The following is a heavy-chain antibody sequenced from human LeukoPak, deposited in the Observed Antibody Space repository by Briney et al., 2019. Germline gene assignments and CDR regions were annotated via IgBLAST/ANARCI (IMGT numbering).Heavy chain of an antibody. CDR3: AKDTIFGVVRG. Sequence: GGSLRLSCAASGFTFSNAWMSWVRQAPGKGLEWVGRIKSKTDGGTTDYAAPVKGRFTISRDDSKNTLYLQMNSLRAEDTAVYYCAKDTIFGVVRGWGQGTLVTVSS. V-gene: IGHV3-15*01. CDR2: IKSKTDGGTT. CDR1: GFTFSNAW. J-gene: IGHJ4*02. D-gene: IGHD3-3*01.